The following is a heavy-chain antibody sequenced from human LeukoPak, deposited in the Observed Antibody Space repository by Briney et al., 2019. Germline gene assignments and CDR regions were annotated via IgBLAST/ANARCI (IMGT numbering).Heavy chain of an antibody. CDR2: ISYNGST. Sequence: PSETLSLTCTVSGGSVSSGSYYWIWIRQPPGKGLESIVYISYNGSTNYNPSLKSRVTISVDTSKNQFSLKLSSVTAADTAVYYCARDGGDRLSPLDYWGQGTLVTVSS. V-gene: IGHV4-61*01. J-gene: IGHJ4*02. D-gene: IGHD2-21*02. CDR1: GGSVSSGSYY. CDR3: ARDGGDRLSPLDY.